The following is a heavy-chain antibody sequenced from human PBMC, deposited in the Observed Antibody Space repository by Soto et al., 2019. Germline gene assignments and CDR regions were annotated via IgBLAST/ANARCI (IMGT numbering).Heavy chain of an antibody. CDR1: GFSLSTSGVG. CDR2: IYLDDDK. J-gene: IGHJ6*03. CDR3: ATMADFYQLPRYYYYMDV. D-gene: IGHD2-2*01. Sequence: SGPTLVNPTQTLTLTCTFSGFSLSTSGVGVGWIRQPPGKALEWLALIYLDDDKRYSPSLKSKLTITKDTSKNQVVLTMTNMDPVDTATYYCATMADFYQLPRYYYYMDVWGKGTTVTVSS. V-gene: IGHV2-5*02.